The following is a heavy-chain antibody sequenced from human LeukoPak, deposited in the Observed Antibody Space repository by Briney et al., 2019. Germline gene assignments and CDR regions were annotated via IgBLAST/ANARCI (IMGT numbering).Heavy chain of an antibody. Sequence: PGGSLRLSCVASGFTFNNYAMHWVRQAPGKGLEWVANINPYGSDTYYADSVKGRFTISRDNSRNTLYLQINSLRGEDTAIYYCATYREWGSSWSGDYWGQGILVTVSS. J-gene: IGHJ4*02. V-gene: IGHV3-7*01. D-gene: IGHD6-13*01. CDR2: INPYGSDT. CDR3: ATYREWGSSWSGDY. CDR1: GFTFNNYA.